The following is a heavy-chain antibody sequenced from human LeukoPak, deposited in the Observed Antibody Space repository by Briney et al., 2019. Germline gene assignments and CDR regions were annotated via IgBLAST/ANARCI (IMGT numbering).Heavy chain of an antibody. J-gene: IGHJ3*02. Sequence: ASVKVSCKASGYTFTGYYMHWVRQAPGQGLEWMGWINPNSGGTNYAQKFQGRVTMTRDTSISTAYMELSRLRSDDTAVYYCARDHRGPDYVWGSYRYLGYAFDIWGQGTMVTVSS. CDR1: GYTFTGYY. CDR3: ARDHRGPDYVWGSYRYLGYAFDI. V-gene: IGHV1-2*02. D-gene: IGHD3-16*02. CDR2: INPNSGGT.